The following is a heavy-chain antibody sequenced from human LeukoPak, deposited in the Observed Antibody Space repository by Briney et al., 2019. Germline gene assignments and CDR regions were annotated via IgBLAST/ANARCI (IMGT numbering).Heavy chain of an antibody. J-gene: IGHJ6*03. CDR3: AKGGIAVAGTSYYYYMDV. CDR2: MSSSDDGR. V-gene: IGHV3-23*01. Sequence: GGSLRLSCATSGFSFSSYAMSWVRQAPGKGLEWVSAMSSSDDGRYYAASVRGRFTISRDTSRSTLYLQMNSLRAEDAAVYYCAKGGIAVAGTSYYYYMDVWGKGTTVTISS. D-gene: IGHD6-19*01. CDR1: GFSFSSYA.